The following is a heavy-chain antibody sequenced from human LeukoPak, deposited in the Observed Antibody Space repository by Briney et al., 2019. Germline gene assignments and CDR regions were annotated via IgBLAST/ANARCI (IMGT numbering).Heavy chain of an antibody. CDR2: MNPNSGNT. Sequence: GASVKVSCKASGYTFTSYDINWVRQATRQGLEWMGWMNPNSGNTGYAQKFQGRVTMTRNTSISTAYMELSSLRSEDTAVYYCARVGIAAAGMTIDYWGQGTLVTVSS. CDR1: GYTFTSYD. CDR3: ARVGIAAAGMTIDY. J-gene: IGHJ4*02. D-gene: IGHD6-13*01. V-gene: IGHV1-8*01.